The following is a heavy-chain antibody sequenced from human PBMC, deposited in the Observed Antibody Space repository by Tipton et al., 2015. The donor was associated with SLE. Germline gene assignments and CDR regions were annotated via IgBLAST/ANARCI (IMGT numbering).Heavy chain of an antibody. J-gene: IGHJ5*02. CDR1: GESSSVYY. CDR3: ARTSLGFNFWTGSPFDP. Sequence: TLSLTCDVYGESSSVYYWAWIRQTPGKGLEWIGYVDNSGSTNYNPSLRSRLTISVDTSRNQFSLKLNSLTAADTAVYYCARTSLGFNFWTGSPFDPWGQGTPVTVSS. D-gene: IGHD3/OR15-3a*01. V-gene: IGHV4-34*01. CDR2: VDNSGST.